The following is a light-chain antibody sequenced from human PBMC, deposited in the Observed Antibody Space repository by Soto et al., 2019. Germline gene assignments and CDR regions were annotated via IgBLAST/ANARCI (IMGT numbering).Light chain of an antibody. Sequence: DIQMTQSPSPLPASVGDGVTITCQASQSISNRLAWYQQKQGKAPQLLIYDASSLESGVPSRFSGSESGTEFTLTITSLQPDDAATYYCQEYTDNSGTLGQGTKVDI. J-gene: IGKJ1*01. CDR3: QEYTDNSGT. V-gene: IGKV1-5*01. CDR1: QSISNR. CDR2: DAS.